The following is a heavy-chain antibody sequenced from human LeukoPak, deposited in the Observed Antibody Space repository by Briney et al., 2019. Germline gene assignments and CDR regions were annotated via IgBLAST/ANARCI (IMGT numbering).Heavy chain of an antibody. D-gene: IGHD3-10*01. Sequence: DPSETLSLTCTVSGGSISSTSYDWYWIRQPAGKGLEWIGHIYTSGSTNYNPSLKSRVTISVDTSKNQFSLKLTSVTAADTAVYYCTKGRGIWGQGTLVTVSS. CDR2: IYTSGST. CDR3: TKGRGI. J-gene: IGHJ4*02. V-gene: IGHV4-61*09. CDR1: GGSISSTSYD.